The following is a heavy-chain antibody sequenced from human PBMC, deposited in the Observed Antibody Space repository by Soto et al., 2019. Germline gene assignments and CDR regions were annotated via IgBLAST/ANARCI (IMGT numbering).Heavy chain of an antibody. V-gene: IGHV1-24*01. CDR3: ATGQRRGWFDP. J-gene: IGHJ5*02. Sequence: ASVKVSCKVSGYTLTELSMHWVRQAPGKGLEWMGGFDPEDGETIYAQKFQGRVSMTEDTSTDTAYMELSSLRSEDTAVYYCATGQRRGWFDPWRQGTLVTVSS. D-gene: IGHD1-1*01. CDR1: GYTLTELS. CDR2: FDPEDGET.